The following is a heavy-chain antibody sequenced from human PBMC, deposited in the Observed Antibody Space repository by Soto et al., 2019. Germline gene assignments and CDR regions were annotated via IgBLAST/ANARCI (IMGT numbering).Heavy chain of an antibody. Sequence: SQTLSLTCAISGDSVSSNSAAWDWVRLSPSGGFEWLARTYYRSRWYNDYAVSVRSRITVNPATSKNRFSLQLTFVSLEDIAVYYCAGTTSHQWYYMDVWGKGTTVTVSS. J-gene: IGHJ6*03. D-gene: IGHD1-7*01. CDR3: AGTTSHQWYYMDV. CDR2: TYYRSRWYN. V-gene: IGHV6-1*01. CDR1: GDSVSSNSAA.